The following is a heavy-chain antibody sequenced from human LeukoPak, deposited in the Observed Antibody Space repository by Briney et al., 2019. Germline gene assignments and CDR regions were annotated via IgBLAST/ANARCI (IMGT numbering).Heavy chain of an antibody. Sequence: ASVKVSCKTSGYTFTSYGLSWVRQAPGQGLEWTGWINPNSGGTNYAQKFQGRVTMTRDTSISTAYMELSRLRSDDTAVYYCARSNYILTGYYPGVFDYWGQGTLVTVSS. CDR2: INPNSGGT. CDR3: ARSNYILTGYYPGVFDY. CDR1: GYTFTSYG. D-gene: IGHD3-9*01. V-gene: IGHV1-2*02. J-gene: IGHJ4*02.